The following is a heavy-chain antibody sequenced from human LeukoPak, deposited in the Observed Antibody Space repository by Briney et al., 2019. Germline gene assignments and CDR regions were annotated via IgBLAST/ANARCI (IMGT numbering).Heavy chain of an antibody. D-gene: IGHD6-19*01. CDR2: INPNSGGT. J-gene: IGHJ4*02. Sequence: ASVKVSCKASGYTFTGYYMHWVRQAPGQGLKWMGWINPNSGGTNYAQKFQGRVTMTRDTSISTAYMELSRLRSDDTAVYYCARGGIAVAGTGFDYWGQGTLVTVSS. CDR3: ARGGIAVAGTGFDY. V-gene: IGHV1-2*02. CDR1: GYTFTGYY.